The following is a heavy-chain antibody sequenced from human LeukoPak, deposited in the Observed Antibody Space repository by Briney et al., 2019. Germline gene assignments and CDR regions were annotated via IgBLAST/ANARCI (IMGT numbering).Heavy chain of an antibody. CDR3: AKETTTGITPGIDY. V-gene: IGHV3-23*01. CDR1: GLTFSSHA. D-gene: IGHD4-23*01. CDR2: ISGMGDTT. Sequence: GGSLRLSCAASGLTFSSHAMSWVRQAPGKGLEWVTAISGMGDTTYYADSVKGRFTISRDNSENTVYLQMNSLRAEDTAVYYCAKETTTGITPGIDYWGQGTLDTVSS. J-gene: IGHJ4*02.